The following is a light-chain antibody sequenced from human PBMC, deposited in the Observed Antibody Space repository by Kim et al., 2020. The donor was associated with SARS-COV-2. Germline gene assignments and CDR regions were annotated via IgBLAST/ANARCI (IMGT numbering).Light chain of an antibody. CDR3: QQYNDWPWT. J-gene: IGKJ1*01. CDR1: QSISTN. CDR2: GAS. V-gene: IGKV3-15*01. Sequence: IVMTQSPVTLSVSPGERVTLSCRASQSISTNLGWYQQKPGQAPRLLIYGASTRATGIPARFSGSGSGTEFTLTISSLQSEDFAVYCCQQYNDWPWTFGQGTKLEIK.